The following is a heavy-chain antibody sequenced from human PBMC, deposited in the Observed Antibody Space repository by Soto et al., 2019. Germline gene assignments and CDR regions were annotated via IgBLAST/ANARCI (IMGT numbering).Heavy chain of an antibody. J-gene: IGHJ5*02. Sequence: GGSLRLSCAASGFTFSSYSMNWVRQAPGKGLEWVSSISSSSSYIYYADSVKGRFTISRDNSKNTLFLQMNSLRAEDTAVYYCARHRDTSTWYIYPIDLWGQGTLVTVSS. CDR2: ISSSSSYI. CDR1: GFTFSSYS. D-gene: IGHD6-13*01. V-gene: IGHV3-21*04. CDR3: ARHRDTSTWYIYPIDL.